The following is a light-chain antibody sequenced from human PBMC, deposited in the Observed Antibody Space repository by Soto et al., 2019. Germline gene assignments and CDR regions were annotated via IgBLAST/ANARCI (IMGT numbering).Light chain of an antibody. CDR2: RAS. CDR1: QSIGPW. Sequence: DILMTQSPSTLSSSVGDRVTITCRASQSIGPWLAWYQQKPGKAPKLLIDRASSLESGVPSMFTAGESGAEFTLSVSGLLSDDLATYVFQLYRAYRTFGQVTKLGI. CDR3: QLYRAYRT. V-gene: IGKV1-5*03. J-gene: IGKJ2*02.